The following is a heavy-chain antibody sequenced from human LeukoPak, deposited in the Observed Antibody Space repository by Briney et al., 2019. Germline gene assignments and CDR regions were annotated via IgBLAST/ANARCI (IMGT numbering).Heavy chain of an antibody. J-gene: IGHJ4*02. V-gene: IGHV3-74*01. Sequence: GGSLRLSCTASGFSFSGHWMHWARQLPGKGLVWVSRISPTGSTTSYADSVKGRFTVSRDNAKNTLYLQVNDLRAEDTAVYYCARGPNSNWSGLDFWGQETLLTVSS. D-gene: IGHD6-6*01. CDR2: ISPTGSTT. CDR1: GFSFSGHW. CDR3: ARGPNSNWSGLDF.